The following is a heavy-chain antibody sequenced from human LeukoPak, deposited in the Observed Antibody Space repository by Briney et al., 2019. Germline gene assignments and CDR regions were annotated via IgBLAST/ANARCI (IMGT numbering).Heavy chain of an antibody. CDR1: GYSFTSYW. CDR3: ARWGEQHGALYYYYGMDV. CDR2: IYPGDSDT. J-gene: IGHJ6*02. Sequence: GESLKISCKGSGYSFTSYWIGWVRQMPGKGLEWMGIIYPGDSDTRYSPSFQGQVTISADKSISTAYLQWSSLKASDTAMYYCARWGEQHGALYYYYGMDVWGQGTTVTVSS. V-gene: IGHV5-51*01. D-gene: IGHD6-13*01.